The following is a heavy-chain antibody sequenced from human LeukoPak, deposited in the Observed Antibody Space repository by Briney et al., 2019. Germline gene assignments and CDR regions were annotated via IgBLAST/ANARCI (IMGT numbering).Heavy chain of an antibody. Sequence: SETLSLTCSVSGVSINNYYWTWIRQPPGEGLEWIGYIHNIGSTNYNPSLKSRVAISGDTSKNQFSLKLTSVTAADTAVYYCATESWIQGEDYWGQGTLVTVSS. CDR1: GVSINNYY. D-gene: IGHD5-18*01. V-gene: IGHV4-4*08. CDR2: IHNIGST. J-gene: IGHJ4*02. CDR3: ATESWIQGEDY.